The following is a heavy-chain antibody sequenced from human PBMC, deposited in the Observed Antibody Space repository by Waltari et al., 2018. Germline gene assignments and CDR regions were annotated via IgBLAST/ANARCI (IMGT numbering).Heavy chain of an antibody. CDR2: ISYSGIT. CDR1: GGSISSSGSY. CDR3: ARFSKSANWIDP. D-gene: IGHD3-3*02. V-gene: IGHV4-39*01. J-gene: IGHJ5*02. Sequence: QLQLQESGPGLVKPSETLSLTCTVSGGSISSSGSYWGWIRQLPGKGLGWIGSISYSGITYYNTSLMSRVTISVDTSKNQFSLKLTSVIAAETAVFYCARFSKSANWIDPWGQGTLVTVSS.